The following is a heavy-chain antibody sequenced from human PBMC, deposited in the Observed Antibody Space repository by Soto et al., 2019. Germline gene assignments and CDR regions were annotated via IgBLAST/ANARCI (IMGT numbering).Heavy chain of an antibody. Sequence: PGGSLRLSCAASGFTFDGYAMHWVRQAPGKGLEWVSGISWNSGSIGYADSVKGRFTISRDNAKNSLYLQMNSLRAEDTALYYCAKSTGYSSSWAHFDYWGQGTLVTVSS. CDR1: GFTFDGYA. CDR2: ISWNSGSI. J-gene: IGHJ4*02. D-gene: IGHD6-13*01. CDR3: AKSTGYSSSWAHFDY. V-gene: IGHV3-9*01.